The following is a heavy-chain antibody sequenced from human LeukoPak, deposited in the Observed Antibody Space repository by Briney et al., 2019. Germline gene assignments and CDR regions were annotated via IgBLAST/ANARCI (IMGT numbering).Heavy chain of an antibody. V-gene: IGHV4-39*01. CDR3: ARLVQQLFYYYYMDV. CDR1: GGSISSSSYY. D-gene: IGHD6-13*01. CDR2: IYYSGSP. J-gene: IGHJ6*03. Sequence: PSETLSPTCTGSGGSISSSSYYWGWIRQPPGKELEWVGSIYYSGSPYYNPSLKSRVTISVDTFKNQFSLKLSSLNAADTAVYYCARLVQQLFYYYYMDVWGKGTTVTVSS.